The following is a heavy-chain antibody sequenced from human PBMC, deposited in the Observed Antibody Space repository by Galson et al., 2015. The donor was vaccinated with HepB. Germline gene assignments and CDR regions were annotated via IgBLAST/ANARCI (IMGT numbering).Heavy chain of an antibody. D-gene: IGHD1-7*01. V-gene: IGHV1-8*01. Sequence: SVKVSCKASGYTFTTYDINWVRQATGQGLEWMGWMNPNSGNTGYAQKFQGRVTMTRNTSITTAYMELSSLRSEDTAVYYCAREFGPNYYFDYSGQGTLVTVSS. CDR1: GYTFTTYD. CDR2: MNPNSGNT. CDR3: AREFGPNYYFDY. J-gene: IGHJ4*01.